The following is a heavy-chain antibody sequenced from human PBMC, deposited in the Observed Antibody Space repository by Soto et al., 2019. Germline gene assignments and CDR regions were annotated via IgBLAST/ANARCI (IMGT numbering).Heavy chain of an antibody. CDR1: GYSFTSYW. D-gene: IGHD6-13*01. V-gene: IGHV5-51*01. CDR3: AKTAAAGKYYYGTDV. J-gene: IGHJ6*02. CDR2: IYPGDSDT. Sequence: EVQLVQSGAEVKKHGESLKISLKGSGYSFTSYWIGWVRQMPGKGLEWMGIIYPGDSDTRYSPAFQGQFTISADTSISTAYLQGSSLQASDTAMYYCAKTAAAGKYYYGTDVWGQGTKVTVSS.